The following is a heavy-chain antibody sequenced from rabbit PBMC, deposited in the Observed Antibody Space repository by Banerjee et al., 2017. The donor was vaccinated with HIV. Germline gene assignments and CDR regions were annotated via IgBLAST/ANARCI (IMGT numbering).Heavy chain of an antibody. CDR1: GFSFSSNYW. V-gene: IGHV1S45*01. J-gene: IGHJ3*01. CDR2: INISSGNT. D-gene: IGHD6-1*01. CDR3: ARGSGDAGYGCDQ. Sequence: QEQLEESGGDLVKPEGSLTLTCTASGFSFSSNYWICWVRQAPGKGLEWIACINISSGNTVYASWAKGRFTISKTSSTTVTLQMTSLTAADTATYFCARGSGDAGYGCDQWGQGTLVTVS.